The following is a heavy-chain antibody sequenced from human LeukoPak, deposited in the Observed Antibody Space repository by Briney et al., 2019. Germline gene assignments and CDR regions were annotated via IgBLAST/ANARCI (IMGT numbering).Heavy chain of an antibody. V-gene: IGHV3-7*03. CDR1: GLNFSSRW. D-gene: IGHD6-13*01. CDR3: ARDSGWWRFDF. CDR2: IREDGSEK. Sequence: GGSLRLSCAASGLNFSSRWMNWVRQAPGQGLEWVASIREDGSEKHYVDSVKGRFTISRDNGKNSLYLQMNSLRAEDTAVYYCARDSGWWRFDFWGQGTLVTVPS. J-gene: IGHJ4*02.